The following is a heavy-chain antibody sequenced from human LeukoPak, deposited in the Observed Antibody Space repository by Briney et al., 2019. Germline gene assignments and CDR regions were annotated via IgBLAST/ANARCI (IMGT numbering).Heavy chain of an antibody. CDR2: INPNSGGT. CDR3: AREVGKAAAGKSFDY. Sequence: GASVKVSCKASGYTFTGYYMHWVRQAPGQGLEWMGWINPNSGGTNYAQKFQGRVTMTRDTSISTAYMELSRLRSDDTAVYYCAREVGKAAAGKSFDYWGQGTLVTVSS. CDR1: GYTFTGYY. V-gene: IGHV1-2*02. J-gene: IGHJ4*02. D-gene: IGHD6-13*01.